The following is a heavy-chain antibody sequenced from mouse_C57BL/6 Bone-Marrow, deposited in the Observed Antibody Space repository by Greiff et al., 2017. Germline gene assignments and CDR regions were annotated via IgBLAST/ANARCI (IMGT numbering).Heavy chain of an antibody. Sequence: VQLQQSGAELVRPGASVKLSCTASGFNIKDDYMHWVKQRPEQGLEWIGWIDPENGDTEYASKVQGKATITADTSSNTAYLQLSSLTSEDTAVYYCTTLDWYFDVWGTGTTVTVSS. CDR2: IDPENGDT. CDR3: TTLDWYFDV. V-gene: IGHV14-4*01. CDR1: GFNIKDDY. J-gene: IGHJ1*03.